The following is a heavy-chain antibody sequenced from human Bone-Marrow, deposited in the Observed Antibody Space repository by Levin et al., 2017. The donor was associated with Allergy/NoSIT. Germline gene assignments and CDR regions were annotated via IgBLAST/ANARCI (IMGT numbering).Heavy chain of an antibody. Sequence: GSLRLSCAVYGGSFSGYYWSWIRQPPGRGLEWIGEVTHSGSTNYNTSLKSRVTISVDTSKNQFSLKLSSVTAADTALYYCARGTMIRGVFITQSYSYSSALDVWGQGTTVTVSS. CDR3: ARGTMIRGVFITQSYSYSSALDV. CDR2: VTHSGST. J-gene: IGHJ6*02. CDR1: GGSFSGYY. D-gene: IGHD3-10*01. V-gene: IGHV4-34*01.